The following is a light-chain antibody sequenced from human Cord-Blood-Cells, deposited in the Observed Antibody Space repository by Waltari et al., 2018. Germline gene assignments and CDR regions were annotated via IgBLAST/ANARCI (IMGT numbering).Light chain of an antibody. CDR1: SSDVGGYNY. CDR2: DVS. Sequence: QSALTQPASVSGSPGQSITISCTGTSSDVGGYNYVSWYQQHPVKAPKLMIYDVSNRPSWVSNRFAGSKSGNTPSLTISGLQAEDEADYYCSSYTSSSTLVFGGGTKLTVL. J-gene: IGLJ2*01. CDR3: SSYTSSSTLV. V-gene: IGLV2-14*01.